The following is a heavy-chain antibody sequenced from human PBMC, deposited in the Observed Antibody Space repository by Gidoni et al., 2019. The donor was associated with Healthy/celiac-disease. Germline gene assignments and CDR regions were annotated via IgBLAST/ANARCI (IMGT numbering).Heavy chain of an antibody. Sequence: EVQLLESGGGLVQPGGSLRLPCAASGFTFRSYAMSWARQAPGKGLEWVSAISGSGGSTYYADSVKGRFTISRDNSKNTLYLQMNSLRAEDTAVYYCAKPAELELPTFDAFDIWGQGTMVTVSS. CDR2: ISGSGGST. CDR3: AKPAELELPTFDAFDI. D-gene: IGHD1-26*01. J-gene: IGHJ3*02. CDR1: GFTFRSYA. V-gene: IGHV3-23*01.